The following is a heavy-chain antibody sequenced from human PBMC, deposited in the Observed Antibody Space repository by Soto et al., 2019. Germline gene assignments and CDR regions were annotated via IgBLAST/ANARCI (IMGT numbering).Heavy chain of an antibody. Sequence: GGSLRLSCAASGFTFSNYAMNWVRQAPGKGLQWVSGISGSGANTYYADFVKGRFTISRDDSKNTLYLQMNSLRAEDTAVYYCAKDLVYFDSGTYSTLDYWGQGTLVTVSS. CDR1: GFTFSNYA. V-gene: IGHV3-23*01. CDR3: AKDLVYFDSGTYSTLDY. D-gene: IGHD3-10*01. CDR2: ISGSGANT. J-gene: IGHJ4*02.